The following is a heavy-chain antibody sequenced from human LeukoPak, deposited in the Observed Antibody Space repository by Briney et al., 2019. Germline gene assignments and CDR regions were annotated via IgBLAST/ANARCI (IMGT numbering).Heavy chain of an antibody. D-gene: IGHD6-19*01. J-gene: IGHJ4*02. Sequence: GGSLRLSCAVSGFPLTSYEMNWVRQAPGKGLEWVSNIGASGTTKYYADSVKGRFSISRDNAKTSLYLQMNSLRVDDTAVYYCALLAVASDFDYWGQGALVTVSS. CDR1: GFPLTSYE. CDR2: IGASGTTK. CDR3: ALLAVASDFDY. V-gene: IGHV3-48*03.